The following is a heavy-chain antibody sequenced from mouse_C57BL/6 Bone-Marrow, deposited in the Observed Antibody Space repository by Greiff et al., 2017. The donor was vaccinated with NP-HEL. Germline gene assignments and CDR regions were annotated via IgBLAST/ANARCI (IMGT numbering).Heavy chain of an antibody. Sequence: EVQRVESVAELVRPGASVKLSCTASGFNIKNTYMHWVKQRPEQGLEWIGRIDPANGNTKYAPKFQGKATITADTSSNTAYLQLSSLTSEDTAIYYCASLLWKLGAWFAYWGQGTLVTVSA. CDR1: GFNIKNTY. CDR2: IDPANGNT. V-gene: IGHV14-3*01. J-gene: IGHJ3*01. D-gene: IGHD2-1*01. CDR3: ASLLWKLGAWFAY.